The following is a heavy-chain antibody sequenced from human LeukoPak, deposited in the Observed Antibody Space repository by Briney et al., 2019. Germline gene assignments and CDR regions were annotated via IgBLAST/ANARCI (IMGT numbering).Heavy chain of an antibody. Sequence: PSETLSLTCTVSGGSISSYYWSWIRQPPGKGLEWIGYIYYSGSTNYNPSLKSRVTISVDTSKNQFSLKLSSVTAADTAVYYCARDSGSGRAEYFQHWGQGTLVTVSS. D-gene: IGHD1-26*01. CDR2: IYYSGST. CDR3: ARDSGSGRAEYFQH. CDR1: GGSISSYY. V-gene: IGHV4-59*01. J-gene: IGHJ1*01.